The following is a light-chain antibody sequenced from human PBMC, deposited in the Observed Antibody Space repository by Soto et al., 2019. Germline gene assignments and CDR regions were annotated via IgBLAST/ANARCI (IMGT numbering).Light chain of an antibody. V-gene: IGKV3-15*01. CDR1: QSARIS. Sequence: ETVMTQSPATLSVSPGERATLSCRASQSARISLGWYQQKPGQAPRLLIYDVSTRATGVPARFSGSGSGTEFTLNIRRPKYEEFAVYYCQKYNNWTPTFGQGTRLEIK. J-gene: IGKJ5*01. CDR2: DVS. CDR3: QKYNNWTPT.